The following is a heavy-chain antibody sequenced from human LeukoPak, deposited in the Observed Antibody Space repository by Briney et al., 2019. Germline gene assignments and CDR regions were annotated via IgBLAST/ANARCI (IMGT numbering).Heavy chain of an antibody. CDR1: GFTLSTNA. CDR2: IIGDGSGT. V-gene: IGHV3-74*01. Sequence: GGSLRLSCLTSGFTLSTNAMSWVRQAPGRGLVWVSRIIGDGSGTNYADSVKGRFTISRDNAKNTLYLQMNSLRAEDTAVYYCARGRSTNFLDVWGQGTTVTVSS. D-gene: IGHD2-2*01. CDR3: ARGRSTNFLDV. J-gene: IGHJ6*02.